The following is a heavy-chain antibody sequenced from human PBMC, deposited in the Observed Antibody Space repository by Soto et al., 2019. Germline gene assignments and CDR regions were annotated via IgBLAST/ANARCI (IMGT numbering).Heavy chain of an antibody. CDR3: ARDVRFLEWLLDRTGAFDI. V-gene: IGHV1-18*04. Sequence: ASVKVSCKASGYTFTGYGISWVRQAPGQGLEWMGWISAYNGNTNYAQKLQGRVTMTTDTSTSTAYMELRSLRSDDTAVYYCARDVRFLEWLLDRTGAFDIWGQGTMVTVSS. CDR1: GYTFTGYG. D-gene: IGHD3-3*01. CDR2: ISAYNGNT. J-gene: IGHJ3*02.